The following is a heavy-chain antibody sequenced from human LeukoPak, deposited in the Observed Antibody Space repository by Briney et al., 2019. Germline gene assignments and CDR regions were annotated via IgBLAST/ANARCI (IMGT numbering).Heavy chain of an antibody. Sequence: ASVKVSCKASGGTFSSYATSWVRQAPGQGLEWMGGIIPIFGTANYAQKFQGRVTITADESTSTAYMELSSLRSEDTAVYYCARIGPSSGWLHGYWGQGTLVTVSS. CDR2: IIPIFGTA. J-gene: IGHJ4*02. D-gene: IGHD6-19*01. CDR1: GGTFSSYA. V-gene: IGHV1-69*13. CDR3: ARIGPSSGWLHGY.